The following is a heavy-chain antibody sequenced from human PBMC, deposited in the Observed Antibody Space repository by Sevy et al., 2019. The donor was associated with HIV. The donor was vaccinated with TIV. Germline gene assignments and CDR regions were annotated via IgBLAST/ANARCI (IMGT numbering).Heavy chain of an antibody. V-gene: IGHV5-51*01. Sequence: GESLKISCKGSGYSFANYWIGWVRQMPGKGLEWMGIIYPRDSDTRYSPSFQGQVPISAVKCITTAYLQWSSLKASDTAMYYCARQPAGGEDYFDYWGQGTLVTVSS. D-gene: IGHD3-10*01. CDR2: IYPRDSDT. J-gene: IGHJ4*02. CDR1: GYSFANYW. CDR3: ARQPAGGEDYFDY.